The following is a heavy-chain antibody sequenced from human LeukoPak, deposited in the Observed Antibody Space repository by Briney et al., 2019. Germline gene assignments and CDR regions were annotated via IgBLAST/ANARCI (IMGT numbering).Heavy chain of an antibody. Sequence: PGGSLRLSCAASGFTFRSYWMHWVRQDPGKGLVWVSHMNGDGSSTSYADSVKGRFTISRDNAKNTLYLQMNRLKAEDTAVYYCARSATDAFDIWGQGTMVTVSS. V-gene: IGHV3-74*01. CDR1: GFTFRSYW. CDR3: ARSATDAFDI. CDR2: MNGDGSST. J-gene: IGHJ3*02.